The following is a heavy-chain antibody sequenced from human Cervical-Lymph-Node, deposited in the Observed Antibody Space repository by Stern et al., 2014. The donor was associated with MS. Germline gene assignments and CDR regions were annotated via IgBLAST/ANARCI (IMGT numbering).Heavy chain of an antibody. CDR2: IIPALNVA. V-gene: IGHV1-69*02. CDR3: AGPVPLD. CDR1: GGSLSTYT. J-gene: IGHJ4*02. Sequence: VQLVESGAELKKPGSSVKVSCKASGGSLSTYTITWVRQAPGQGLEWMGRIIPALNVANYAQKFQGRLTITADKSTSTAYMEMSSLRSDDTAVYYCAGPVPLDWGQGTLVTVSS.